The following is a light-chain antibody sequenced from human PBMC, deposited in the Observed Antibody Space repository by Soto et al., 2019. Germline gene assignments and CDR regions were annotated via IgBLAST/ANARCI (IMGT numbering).Light chain of an antibody. Sequence: DIQMTQSPSSLSASVRDRVTITCRASQSISSYLNWYQQKPGQAPQLLIYAASNLQSGVPSRFSGSGSGTDFTLTISSLQPEDFTTYYCQQSYSSPITFGQGTRLEIK. CDR2: AAS. J-gene: IGKJ5*01. CDR1: QSISSY. CDR3: QQSYSSPIT. V-gene: IGKV1-39*01.